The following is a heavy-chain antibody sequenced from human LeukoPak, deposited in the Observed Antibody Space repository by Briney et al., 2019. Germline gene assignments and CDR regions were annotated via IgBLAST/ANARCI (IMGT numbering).Heavy chain of an antibody. CDR1: GFIFSSYG. CDR3: AKDHSKVKDDAFDI. CDR2: ISYDGSNK. D-gene: IGHD4-17*01. V-gene: IGHV3-30*18. Sequence: PGRSLRLSCAASGFIFSSYGMHWVRQAPGKGLEWVAVISYDGSNKYYADSVKGRFTISRDNSKNTLYLQMNSLRAEDTAVYYCAKDHSKVKDDAFDIWGQGTMVTVSS. J-gene: IGHJ3*02.